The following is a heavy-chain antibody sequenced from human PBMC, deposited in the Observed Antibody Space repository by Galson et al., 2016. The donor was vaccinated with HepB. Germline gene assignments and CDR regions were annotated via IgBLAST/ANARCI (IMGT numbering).Heavy chain of an antibody. D-gene: IGHD2-2*01. CDR2: MNPNSGNT. Sequence: SVKVSCKASGYTFTSYDINWVRQATGQGLEWMGWMNPNSGNTGYAQKFQGRVTMTRNTSISTAYMELSSLRSEDTAVYYCARGGVCTVTSCYDRYLYYSIGMDVWGPGATVTVSS. V-gene: IGHV1-8*01. CDR1: GYTFTSYD. J-gene: IGHJ6*02. CDR3: ARGGVCTVTSCYDRYLYYSIGMDV.